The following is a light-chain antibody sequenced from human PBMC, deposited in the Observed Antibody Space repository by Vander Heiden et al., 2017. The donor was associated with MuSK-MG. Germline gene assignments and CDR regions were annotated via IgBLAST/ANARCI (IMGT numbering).Light chain of an antibody. V-gene: IGLV1-40*01. CDR1: NSPIAADYD. CDR3: QSDDNDRGLL. CDR2: DNN. Sequence: QSVLTQPPSVSVAPGQWVTLSRPGSNSPIAADYDVHWSPQLPVTAPQLLSYDNNNRPSGVPNRFSGSKSGTSASLAITGLQVEDEADYYCQSDDNDRGLLFGGGTKLTVL. J-gene: IGLJ2*01.